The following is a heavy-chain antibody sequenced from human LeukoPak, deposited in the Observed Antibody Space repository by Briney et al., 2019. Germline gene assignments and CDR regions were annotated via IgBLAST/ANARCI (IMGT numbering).Heavy chain of an antibody. Sequence: ASVKVSCKASGYTFTSYGISWVRQAPGQGLEWMGWISAYNGNTNYAQKLQGRVTMTTDTSTSTAYMELRGLRSDDTAVYYCARGSTLYPVDSCFDYWGQGTLVTVSS. CDR2: ISAYNGNT. D-gene: IGHD3-22*01. CDR1: GYTFTSYG. CDR3: ARGSTLYPVDSCFDY. V-gene: IGHV1-18*01. J-gene: IGHJ4*02.